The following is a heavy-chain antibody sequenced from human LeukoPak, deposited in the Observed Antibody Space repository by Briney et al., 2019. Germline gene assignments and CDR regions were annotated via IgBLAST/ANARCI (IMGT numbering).Heavy chain of an antibody. D-gene: IGHD3-22*01. CDR2: IYSGGYI. Sequence: GGSLRLFCAASGFAVSRDYMSWVRQAPGKGLEWLSIIYSGGYILYADSVEGRFTIFRDDSKNTVYLQMNSLRVEDTAVYYCARDSDHYDEYFQYWGQGTLVTVSS. V-gene: IGHV3-66*01. CDR1: GFAVSRDY. J-gene: IGHJ1*01. CDR3: ARDSDHYDEYFQY.